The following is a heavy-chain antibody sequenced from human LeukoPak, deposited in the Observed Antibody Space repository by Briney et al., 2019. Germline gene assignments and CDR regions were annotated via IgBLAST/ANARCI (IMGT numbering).Heavy chain of an antibody. CDR1: GFTFSSYP. J-gene: IGHJ4*02. CDR3: ARGHWTLGFDSSRWYWIDY. V-gene: IGHV3-30*14. CDR2: ISHDGTNS. D-gene: IGHD6-13*01. Sequence: GGSLRLSCEASGFTFSSYPIHWVRQAPGKGLDWVTVISHDGTNSYYADSVKGRFTISRDNSQNTLYLQMNSLRGDNTAVYYCARGHWTLGFDSSRWYWIDYWGQGTLVAVSS.